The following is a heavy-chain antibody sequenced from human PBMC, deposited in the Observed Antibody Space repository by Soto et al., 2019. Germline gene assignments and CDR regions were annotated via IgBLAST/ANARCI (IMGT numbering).Heavy chain of an antibody. Sequence: PSETLSLTCTVSGGSISSYYWSWIRQPPGKGLEWIGYIYYSGSTNYNPSLKSRVTISVDTSKNQFSLKLSSVTAADTAVYYCARGDCSSTSCYEFDYWGQGTLVTVS. D-gene: IGHD2-2*01. V-gene: IGHV4-59*01. J-gene: IGHJ4*02. CDR3: ARGDCSSTSCYEFDY. CDR2: IYYSGST. CDR1: GGSISSYY.